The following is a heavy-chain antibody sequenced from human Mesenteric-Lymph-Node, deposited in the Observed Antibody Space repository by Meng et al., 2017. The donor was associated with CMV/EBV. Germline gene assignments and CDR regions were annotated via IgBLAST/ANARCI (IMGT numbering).Heavy chain of an antibody. V-gene: IGHV3-7*01. J-gene: IGHJ6*02. D-gene: IGHD5-24*01. CDR2: IKQDGSEK. CDR3: ARDRMATFLGYYYYGMDV. Sequence: GGSLRLSCAVSGFTFSSYCMTWVRQAPGKGLEWVANIKQDGSEKYYVDSVKGRFTISRDNAKNSLYLQMNSLRAEDTAVYYCARDRMATFLGYYYYGMDVWGQGTTVTVSS. CDR1: GFTFSSYC.